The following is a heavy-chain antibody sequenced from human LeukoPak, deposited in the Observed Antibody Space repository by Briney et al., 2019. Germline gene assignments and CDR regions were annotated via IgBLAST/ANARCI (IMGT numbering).Heavy chain of an antibody. Sequence: PSETLSLTCTVSGGSISNDYWSWIRQPPGKGLELMGYIYYSGSTDYNPSLQSRVAISVDTSKNQFSLKLSSVTAADTAVYYCARVGRLYCSSTSCYPGPYYYYGMDVWSQGTTVTVSS. CDR2: IYYSGST. CDR1: GGSISNDY. D-gene: IGHD2-2*01. V-gene: IGHV4-59*08. J-gene: IGHJ6*02. CDR3: ARVGRLYCSSTSCYPGPYYYYGMDV.